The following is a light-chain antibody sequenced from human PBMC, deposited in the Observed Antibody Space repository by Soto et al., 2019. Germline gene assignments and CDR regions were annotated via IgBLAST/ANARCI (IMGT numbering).Light chain of an antibody. CDR2: GNS. CDR1: SSNIGAGYD. Sequence: QSVLTQPPSVSGAPGQRVTISCTGSSSNIGAGYDVHWYQQLPGTAPKLLIYGNSNRPSGVPDRFSGSKSGTSASLAITGLEAEAEDDYYYESCDSGLRVFGTGTKVTVL. CDR3: ESCDSGLRV. J-gene: IGLJ1*01. V-gene: IGLV1-40*01.